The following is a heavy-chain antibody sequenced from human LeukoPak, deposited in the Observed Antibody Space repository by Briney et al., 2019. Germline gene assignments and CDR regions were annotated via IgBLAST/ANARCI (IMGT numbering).Heavy chain of an antibody. Sequence: TGGSLRLSCAASGFTFDDYAMHWVRQAPGKGLEWVSGISWNSGSLGYADSVKGRFTISRDNAKNTLYLQMNSLRAEDTAVYYCAREVEYSGSYFSDYWGQGTLVTVSS. J-gene: IGHJ4*02. D-gene: IGHD1-26*01. CDR2: ISWNSGSL. V-gene: IGHV3-9*01. CDR3: AREVEYSGSYFSDY. CDR1: GFTFDDYA.